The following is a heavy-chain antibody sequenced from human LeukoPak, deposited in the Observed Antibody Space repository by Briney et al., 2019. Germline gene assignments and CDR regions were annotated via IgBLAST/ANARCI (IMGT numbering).Heavy chain of an antibody. D-gene: IGHD3-10*01. CDR2: IYSGGNT. J-gene: IGHJ3*02. V-gene: IGHV3-53*01. CDR1: GFTVSRNY. Sequence: GGSLRLSCAASGFTVSRNYMTWVRQAPGKGLEWFSVIYSGGNTYYAESVKGRFTVSRDNSNNTLYLQMNSMRVEDTAVYYCARATSSQVRPFDIWGQGTMVTVSS. CDR3: ARATSSQVRPFDI.